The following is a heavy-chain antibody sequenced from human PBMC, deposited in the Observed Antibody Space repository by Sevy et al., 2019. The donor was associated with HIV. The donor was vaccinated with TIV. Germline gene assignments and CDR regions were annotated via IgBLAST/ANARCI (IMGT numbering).Heavy chain of an antibody. CDR1: GFPFTYLA. V-gene: IGHV3-23*01. CDR2: ISGSGTGGYT. CDR3: AKSGNTAMGLIDF. Sequence: GGSLRLSCAASGFPFTYLAMSWVHQAPGKGLEWVAAISGSGTGGYTYYADSVKGRFTISRDNSNNTLYLQMNSLRAEDTALYYCAKSGNTAMGLIDFWGQGTLVTVSS. J-gene: IGHJ4*02. D-gene: IGHD5-18*01.